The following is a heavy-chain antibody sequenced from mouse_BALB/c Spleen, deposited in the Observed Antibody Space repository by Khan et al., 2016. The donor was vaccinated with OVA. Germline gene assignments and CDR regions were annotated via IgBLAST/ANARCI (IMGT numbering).Heavy chain of an antibody. CDR3: TRSGYGSFAY. D-gene: IGHD2-2*01. V-gene: IGHV1S81*02. CDR2: INPSNGGT. J-gene: IGHJ3*01. CDR1: GYSFTSYY. Sequence: QVQLQQSGAELVKPGASVRLSCKASGYSFTSYYLYWVKQRPGQGLEWIGDINPSNGGTNLNEKFKSKATLTVDKSSSTAYMQLNSLTSEDSAVYYCTRSGYGSFAYWGQGTLVTVAA.